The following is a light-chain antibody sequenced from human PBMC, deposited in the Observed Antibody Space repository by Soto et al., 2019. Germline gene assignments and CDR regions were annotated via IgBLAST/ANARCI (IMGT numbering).Light chain of an antibody. CDR1: QGISSA. CDR2: DAS. Sequence: AIQLTQSPSSLSASVGDRVTITCRASQGISSALAWYQQKPGKAPKLLIYDASSLESGVPSRFSGSGSGTDFTLTISSLQPEDFATYYCQQFNSYPLFGPWTKGDIK. CDR3: QQFNSYPL. J-gene: IGKJ3*01. V-gene: IGKV1-13*02.